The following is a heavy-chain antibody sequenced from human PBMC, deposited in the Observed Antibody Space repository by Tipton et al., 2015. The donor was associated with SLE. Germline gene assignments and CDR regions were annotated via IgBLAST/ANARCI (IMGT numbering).Heavy chain of an antibody. J-gene: IGHJ3*02. CDR1: GFTFSSYC. CDR2: IRSSSSYI. D-gene: IGHD3-22*01. V-gene: IGHV3-21*01. CDR3: ARDPSYDSSGYYYAANAFDI. Sequence: SLRLSCAASGFTFSSYCMNWVRQAPGKGLEWVSSIRSSSSYIYYPDAVKGRITTSRDNAKNSRYLQMNSLRAEDTAVYYCARDPSYDSSGYYYAANAFDIWGQGTMVTVSS.